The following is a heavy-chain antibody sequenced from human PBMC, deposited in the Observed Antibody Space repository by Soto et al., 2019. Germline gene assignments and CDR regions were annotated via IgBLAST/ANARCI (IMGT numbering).Heavy chain of an antibody. V-gene: IGHV1-69*06. CDR1: GGTFSIYA. Sequence: PVKVSCPSSGGTFSIYAISWLLQAPGQGLEWMGGIIPIFGTANYAQKFQGRVTITADKSTSTAYMELSSLRSEDTAVYYCARVECSSTRCLNWFEPWGQGTLGTV. CDR3: ARVECSSTRCLNWFEP. J-gene: IGHJ5*02. D-gene: IGHD2-2*01. CDR2: IIPIFGTA.